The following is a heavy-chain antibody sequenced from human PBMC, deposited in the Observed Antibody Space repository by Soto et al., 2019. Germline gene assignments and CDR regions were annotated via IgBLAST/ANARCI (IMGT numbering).Heavy chain of an antibody. V-gene: IGHV4-59*12. CDR2: IYDNGIT. D-gene: IGHD3-22*01. J-gene: IGHJ4*02. CDR1: GRSITSYY. Sequence: QVVLQESGPGLVKPSETLSLTCSVSGRSITSYYWSWVRQPPGKGLEWIGYIYDNGITSQNPSLKGRVTESADTSQNHFSLKLTSVTGADTAVYYCAGTYDSNGYANGFDSWGQGILVTVTS. CDR3: AGTYDSNGYANGFDS.